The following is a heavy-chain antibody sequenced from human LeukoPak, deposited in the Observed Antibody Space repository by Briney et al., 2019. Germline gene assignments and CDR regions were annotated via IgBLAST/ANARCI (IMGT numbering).Heavy chain of an antibody. CDR1: GYTFTGYY. CDR3: ARASFKYQLLAMVGRFDP. D-gene: IGHD2-2*01. CDR2: INPNSGNT. Sequence: ASVKVSCKASGYTFTGYYMHWVRQAPGQGLEWMGWINPNSGNTGYAQKFQGRVTMTRNTSIGTAYMELSSLRSEDTAVYYCARASFKYQLLAMVGRFDPWGQGALVTVSS. J-gene: IGHJ5*02. V-gene: IGHV1-8*02.